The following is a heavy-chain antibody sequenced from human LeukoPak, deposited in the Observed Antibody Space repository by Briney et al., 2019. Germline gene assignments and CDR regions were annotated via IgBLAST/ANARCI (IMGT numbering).Heavy chain of an antibody. CDR2: INAGNGNT. D-gene: IGHD1-26*01. J-gene: IGHJ3*02. V-gene: IGHV1-3*01. CDR3: ARKVGAKLGAFDI. CDR1: GYTFTSYA. Sequence: ASVKVSCKASGYTFTSYAMHWVRQAPGQRLECMGWINAGNGNTKYSQEFQGRVTITRDTSASTAYMELSSLRSDDTAVYYCARKVGAKLGAFDIWGQGTMVTVSS.